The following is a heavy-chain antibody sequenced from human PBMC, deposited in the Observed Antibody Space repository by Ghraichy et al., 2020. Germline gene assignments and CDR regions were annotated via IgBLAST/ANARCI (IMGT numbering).Heavy chain of an antibody. Sequence: GGSLRLSCAASGFTFSSYGMNWVRQAPGKGLEWVSSISGSGDTTYYVDSVRGRFTISRDNSKNTLYLQMNSLRAEDTAVYYCAKHLRYSGNYYSFGGQGTLVTVSS. V-gene: IGHV3-23*01. D-gene: IGHD1-26*01. J-gene: IGHJ4*02. CDR1: GFTFSSYG. CDR3: AKHLRYSGNYYSF. CDR2: ISGSGDTT.